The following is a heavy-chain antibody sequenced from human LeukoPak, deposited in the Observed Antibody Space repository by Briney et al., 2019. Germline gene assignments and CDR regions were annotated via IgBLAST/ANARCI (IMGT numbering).Heavy chain of an antibody. CDR2: IRNKANRYTT. Sequence: GGSLRLSCAASGFTFSDYYMDWVRQAPGTGLEWVGRIRNKANRYTTEYAASVKGRFTVSRDDSRNSLYLQMNNLKTEDTAVYYCSRAIVGVPAAFDFWGHGTMVTVSS. CDR1: GFTFSDYY. J-gene: IGHJ3*01. CDR3: SRAIVGVPAAFDF. V-gene: IGHV3-72*01. D-gene: IGHD1-26*01.